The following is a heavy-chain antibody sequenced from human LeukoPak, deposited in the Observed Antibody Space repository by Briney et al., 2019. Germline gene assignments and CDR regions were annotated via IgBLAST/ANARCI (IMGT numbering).Heavy chain of an antibody. V-gene: IGHV4-30-4*07. D-gene: IGHD2-2*01. J-gene: IGHJ5*02. CDR3: ARGQTIVVVPAAVLGFDP. CDR1: GGSISSGGYS. CDR2: IYYSGST. Sequence: SETLSLTCAVSGGSISSGGYSWSWIRQPPGTGLEWIGYIYYSGSTYYNPSLKSRVTISVDTSKNQFSLKLSSVTAADTAVYYCARGQTIVVVPAAVLGFDPWGQGTLVTVSS.